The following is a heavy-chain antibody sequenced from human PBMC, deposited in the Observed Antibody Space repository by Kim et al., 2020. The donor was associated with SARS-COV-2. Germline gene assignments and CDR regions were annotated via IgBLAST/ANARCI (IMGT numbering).Heavy chain of an antibody. CDR2: ISSSSSYI. CDR3: ARELILTGYFLDY. V-gene: IGHV3-21*01. J-gene: IGHJ4*02. D-gene: IGHD3-9*01. CDR1: GFTFSIYS. Sequence: GGSLRLSCAASGFTFSIYSMNWVRQAPGKGLEWVSSISSSSSYIYYADSVKGRFTISRDNAKNSLYLQMNSLIAEDTAVYYCARELILTGYFLDYWGQGTLVTVSS.